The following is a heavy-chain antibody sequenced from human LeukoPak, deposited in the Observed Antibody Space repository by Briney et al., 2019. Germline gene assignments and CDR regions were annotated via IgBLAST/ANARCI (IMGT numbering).Heavy chain of an antibody. V-gene: IGHV4-59*01. Sequence: HSETLSLTCTVSGGSISSYYWSWIRQPPGKGLEWIGYIYYSGSTNYNPSLKSRVTISVDTSKNQFSLKLSSVTAADTAVYYCARNRGWYATDVWGQGAAVTVSS. CDR3: ARNRGWYATDV. CDR2: IYYSGST. D-gene: IGHD6-19*01. J-gene: IGHJ6*02. CDR1: GGSISSYY.